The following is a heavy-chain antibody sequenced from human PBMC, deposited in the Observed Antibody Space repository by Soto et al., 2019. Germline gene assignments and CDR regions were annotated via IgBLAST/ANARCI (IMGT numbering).Heavy chain of an antibody. J-gene: IGHJ4*02. CDR3: ARQFDYDTSGYYYAY. V-gene: IGHV1-69*13. CDR2: IMPVFGRP. D-gene: IGHD3-22*01. Sequence: GASVKVSCKASGGTFSKNTISWVRQAPGQGLEWMGGIMPVFGRPNYAQKFQGRVTITADEYTRTAYMELSRLKSDDTAVYYCARQFDYDTSGYYYAYWGQGTQGTVAS. CDR1: GGTFSKNT.